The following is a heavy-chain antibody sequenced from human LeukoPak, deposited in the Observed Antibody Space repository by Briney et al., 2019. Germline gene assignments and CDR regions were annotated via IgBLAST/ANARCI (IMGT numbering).Heavy chain of an antibody. CDR2: INPSGGST. CDR3: ARDGQKAYCSSTSCYLSESNWFDP. J-gene: IGHJ5*02. D-gene: IGHD2-2*01. V-gene: IGHV1-46*01. CDR1: GYTFTSYY. Sequence: ASVQVSCKASGYTFTSYYMHWVRQAPGQGLEWMGIINPSGGSTTYAQRFEGRVTMTRDTSTNTVYMELSSLRSEDTAVYYCARDGQKAYCSSTSCYLSESNWFDPWGQGTLVTVSS.